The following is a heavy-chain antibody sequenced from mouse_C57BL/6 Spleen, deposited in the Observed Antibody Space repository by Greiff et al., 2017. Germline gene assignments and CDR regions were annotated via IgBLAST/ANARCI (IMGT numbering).Heavy chain of an antibody. J-gene: IGHJ1*03. CDR3: AREYYGSSHWYFDV. V-gene: IGHV5-17*01. D-gene: IGHD1-1*01. CDR1: GFTFSDYG. CDR2: ISSGSSTI. Sequence: DVMLVESGGGLVKPGGSLKLSCAASGFTFSDYGMHWVRQAPEKGLEWVAYISSGSSTIYYADTVKGRFTISRDNAKNTLFLQMTSLRSEDTAMYYCAREYYGSSHWYFDVWGTGTTVTVSS.